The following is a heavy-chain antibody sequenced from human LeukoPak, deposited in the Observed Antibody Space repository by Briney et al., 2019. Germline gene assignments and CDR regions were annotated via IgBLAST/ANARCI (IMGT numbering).Heavy chain of an antibody. Sequence: PGGSLRLFCEASGFIFSNYEMNWVRQAPGKGLECVAYISRSGTTIHYADSLKGRLSISRDNAESTLYLQMSNLRADDTAVYYCARGGIYDLDDSFDIWGQGTVVTVSS. CDR3: ARGGIYDLDDSFDI. CDR2: ISRSGTTI. J-gene: IGHJ3*02. CDR1: GFIFSNYE. V-gene: IGHV3-48*03. D-gene: IGHD6-13*01.